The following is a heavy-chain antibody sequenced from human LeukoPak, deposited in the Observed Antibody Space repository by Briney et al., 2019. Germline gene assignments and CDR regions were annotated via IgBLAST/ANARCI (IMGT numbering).Heavy chain of an antibody. D-gene: IGHD3-10*01. V-gene: IGHV3-23*01. Sequence: ETLSLTCTVSGGSISSSSYYWGWIRQAPGKGLEWVSAISGSGGSTYYADSVKGRFTISRDNSKNTLYLQMNSLRAEDMAVYYCAKGVWFRKGSGSYYPDYFDYWGQGTLVTVSS. CDR3: AKGVWFRKGSGSYYPDYFDY. CDR2: ISGSGGST. J-gene: IGHJ4*02. CDR1: GGSISSSSYY.